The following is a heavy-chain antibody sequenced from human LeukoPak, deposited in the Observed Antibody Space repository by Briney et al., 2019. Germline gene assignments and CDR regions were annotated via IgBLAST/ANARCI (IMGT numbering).Heavy chain of an antibody. CDR2: IKQDGSEK. CDR1: GFTFSSYW. CDR3: AKDQLLWFGELSAGGWFDP. V-gene: IGHV3-7*03. J-gene: IGHJ5*02. Sequence: GGSLRRSCAASGFTFSSYWMSWVRQAPGKGLEWVANIKQDGSEKYYVDSVKGRFTISRDNAKNSLYLQMNSLRAEDTAVYYCAKDQLLWFGELSAGGWFDPWGQGTLVTVSS. D-gene: IGHD3-10*01.